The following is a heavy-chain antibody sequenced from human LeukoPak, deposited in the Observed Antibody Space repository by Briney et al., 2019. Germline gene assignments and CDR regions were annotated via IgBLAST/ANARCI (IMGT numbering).Heavy chain of an antibody. CDR1: GYTFTRYY. CDR2: INPSGGST. V-gene: IGHV1-46*01. Sequence: ASVKVSCKASGYTFTRYYMHWVRQAPGQGLEWMGIINPSGGSTSYAQKFQGRVTKTRDTSTSTVYMELSSLRSEDTAMYYCARDFECSNGYFDYWGQGTLVTVSS. CDR3: ARDFECSNGYFDY. D-gene: IGHD2-8*01. J-gene: IGHJ4*02.